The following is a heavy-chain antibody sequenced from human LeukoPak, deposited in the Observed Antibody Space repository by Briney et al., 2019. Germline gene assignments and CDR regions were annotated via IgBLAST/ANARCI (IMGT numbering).Heavy chain of an antibody. Sequence: GSLRLSCAASGFIFSSYNMNWVRQAPGKGLEWVSSISSSSSYIYYADSVKGRFTISRDNAENSLYLQMNSLRAEDTAVYSCARFISSSWYFDYWGQGTLVTVSS. V-gene: IGHV3-21*01. CDR2: ISSSSSYI. J-gene: IGHJ4*02. D-gene: IGHD6-13*01. CDR1: GFIFSSYN. CDR3: ARFISSSWYFDY.